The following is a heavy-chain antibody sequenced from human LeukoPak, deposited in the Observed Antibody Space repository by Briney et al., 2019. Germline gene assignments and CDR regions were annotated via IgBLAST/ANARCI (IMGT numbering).Heavy chain of an antibody. CDR2: IYHSGST. D-gene: IGHD2-2*01. J-gene: IGHJ3*02. CDR3: ARAESLGYCSSTSCHTPRVAFDI. CDR1: GCSISSSNW. Sequence: PSGTLSLTCAVSGCSISSSNWWSWVRQPPGKGLEWLGEIYHSGSTNYNPSLKSRVTISVDKSKNQFSLKLSSVTAADTAVYYCARAESLGYCSSTSCHTPRVAFDIWGQATMVTVSS. V-gene: IGHV4-4*02.